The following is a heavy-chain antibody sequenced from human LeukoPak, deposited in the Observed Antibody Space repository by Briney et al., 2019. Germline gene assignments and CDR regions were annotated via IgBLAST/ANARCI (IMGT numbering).Heavy chain of an antibody. J-gene: IGHJ4*02. D-gene: IGHD3-9*01. V-gene: IGHV3-48*03. CDR3: ARGAGDYDILTGYWDASDY. CDR2: LSSSGSTI. CDR1: GVTFSSYE. Sequence: GGSLRLSCAASGVTFSSYEMNWVRQAPGKGLEWGSYLSSSGSTIYYADSVKGRFTISRDNTKNSLYLKMNSLRAEDTAVYYCARGAGDYDILTGYWDASDYWGQGTLVTVSA.